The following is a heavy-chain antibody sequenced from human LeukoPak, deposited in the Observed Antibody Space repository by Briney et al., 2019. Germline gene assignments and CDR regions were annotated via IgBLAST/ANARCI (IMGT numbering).Heavy chain of an antibody. V-gene: IGHV1-18*01. CDR1: GYTFTSYG. CDR2: ISAYNGNA. D-gene: IGHD3-10*01. J-gene: IGHJ6*02. CDR3: ARSDPTMARGEGEYGMDV. Sequence: ASVNVSCKASGYTFTSYGISWVRQAPGQGLEWMGWISAYNGNANYAQKLQGRVTMTTDTSTSTAYMELRSLRSDDTAVYYCARSDPTMARGEGEYGMDVWGQGTTVTVSS.